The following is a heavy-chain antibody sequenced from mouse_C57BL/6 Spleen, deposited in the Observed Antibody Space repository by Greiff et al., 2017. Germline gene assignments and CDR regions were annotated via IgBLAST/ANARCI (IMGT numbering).Heavy chain of an antibody. CDR1: GYTFTSYW. CDR3: ARERGGNYPLAMDY. D-gene: IGHD2-1*01. V-gene: IGHV1-72*01. J-gene: IGHJ4*01. Sequence: QVQLQQPGAELVKPGASVKLSCKASGYTFTSYWMHWVKQRPGRGLEWIGRIDPNSGGTKYNEQFKSKATLTVDKPSSTAYMQLSSLTSEDSAVYYCARERGGNYPLAMDYWGQGTSVTVSS. CDR2: IDPNSGGT.